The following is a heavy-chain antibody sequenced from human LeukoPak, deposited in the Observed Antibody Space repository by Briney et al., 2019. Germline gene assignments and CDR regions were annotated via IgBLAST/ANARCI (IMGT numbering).Heavy chain of an antibody. D-gene: IGHD3-10*01. CDR1: GFTFAKYA. Sequence: GGSLRLSCAASGFTFAKYAMSWVRQAPGKGLEWVSGVSGSGGFTYYADSVKGRFTISRDNAKNTLFLQMDSLRAEDTAVYYCARVSGPGMNEYYHLWGQGTLVTVSP. CDR3: ARVSGPGMNEYYHL. CDR2: VSGSGGFT. V-gene: IGHV3-23*01. J-gene: IGHJ1*01.